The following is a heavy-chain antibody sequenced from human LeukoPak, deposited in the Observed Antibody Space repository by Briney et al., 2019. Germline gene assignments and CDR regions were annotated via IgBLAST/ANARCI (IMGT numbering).Heavy chain of an antibody. CDR1: GYTLTELS. CDR2: FDPEDGET. V-gene: IGHV1-24*01. D-gene: IGHD3-16*02. Sequence: ASVKVSCKVSGYTLTELSMHWVRQAPGKGREWMGGFDPEDGETIYAQKFQGRVTMTEDTSTDTAYMELSSLRSEDTAVYYCVNLVWGSYRYFDYWGQGTLVTVSS. J-gene: IGHJ4*02. CDR3: VNLVWGSYRYFDY.